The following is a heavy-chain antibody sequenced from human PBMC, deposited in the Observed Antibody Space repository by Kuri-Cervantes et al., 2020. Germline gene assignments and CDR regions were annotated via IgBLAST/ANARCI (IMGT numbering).Heavy chain of an antibody. CDR2: ISGSGGST. Sequence: GGSLRLSCAASGFSFNTYAMSWVRQAPGKGPQWVSAISGSGGSTYYADSVKGRFTISRDNSKDTLYLQMNSLRAEDTAIYYCAKEPGEWSSIHYWFDPWGQGTLVTVSS. V-gene: IGHV3-23*01. CDR1: GFSFNTYA. J-gene: IGHJ5*02. CDR3: AKEPGEWSSIHYWFDP. D-gene: IGHD3-10*01.